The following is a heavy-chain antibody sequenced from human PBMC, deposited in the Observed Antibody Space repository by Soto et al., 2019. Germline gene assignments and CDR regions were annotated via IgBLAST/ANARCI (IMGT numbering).Heavy chain of an antibody. CDR3: AGSGAVGATAFDY. CDR2: IYHSGST. CDR1: GGSISSGGYS. D-gene: IGHD1-26*01. Sequence: QLQLQESGSGLVKPSQTLSLTCAVSGGSISSGGYSWSWIRQPPGKGLEWIGYIYHSGSTYYNPSLKSRVALSVDRSNTQFSLKLSSVTAADTAVYCCAGSGAVGATAFDYWGQGTLGTVSS. J-gene: IGHJ4*02. V-gene: IGHV4-30-2*01.